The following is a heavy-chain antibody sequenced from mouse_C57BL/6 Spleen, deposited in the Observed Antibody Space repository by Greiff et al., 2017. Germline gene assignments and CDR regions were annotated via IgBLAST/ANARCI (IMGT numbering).Heavy chain of an antibody. CDR3: ARHPLYDYDRAWFAY. CDR2: ISSGGSYT. D-gene: IGHD2-4*01. CDR1: GFTFSSYG. J-gene: IGHJ3*01. Sequence: DVQLVESGGDLVKPGGSLKLSCAASGFTFSSYGMSWVRQTPDKRLEWVATISSGGSYTYYPDSVKGRFTISRDNAKNTLYLQMSSLKSEDTAMYYCARHPLYDYDRAWFAYWGQGTLVTVSA. V-gene: IGHV5-6*01.